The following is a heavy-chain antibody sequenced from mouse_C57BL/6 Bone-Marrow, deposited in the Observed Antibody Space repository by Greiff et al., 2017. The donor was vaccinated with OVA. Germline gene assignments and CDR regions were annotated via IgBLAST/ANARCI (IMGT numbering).Heavy chain of an antibody. J-gene: IGHJ4*01. D-gene: IGHD1-1*01. CDR3: ARRGYDYGSSGDYYAMDY. CDR2: ISTGGGST. CDR1: GFTFSDYY. Sequence: EVQLVEPGGGLVQPGGSLKLSCAASGFTFSDYYMYWVRQTPEKRLEWVAYISTGGGSTYYPDTVKGRFTISRDTATNTLYLQRRRLKSEDTAMYYCARRGYDYGSSGDYYAMDYWGQGTSVTVSS. V-gene: IGHV5-12*01.